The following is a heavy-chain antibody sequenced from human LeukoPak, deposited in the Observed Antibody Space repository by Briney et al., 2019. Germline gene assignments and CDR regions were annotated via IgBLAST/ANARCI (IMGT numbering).Heavy chain of an antibody. CDR1: GFTFSYYW. V-gene: IGHV3-7*01. J-gene: IGHJ4*02. CDR2: IKQDESDK. CDR3: ARGSGSCGGAFDY. Sequence: GGSLRLSCAASGFTFSYYWMNWVRQAPGRRLEWVASIKQDESDKYYVDSVKGRFTISRDNAKNSLHLQMNSLRVEDTAVYYCARGSGSCGGAFDYWGQGTLVTVSS. D-gene: IGHD1-26*01.